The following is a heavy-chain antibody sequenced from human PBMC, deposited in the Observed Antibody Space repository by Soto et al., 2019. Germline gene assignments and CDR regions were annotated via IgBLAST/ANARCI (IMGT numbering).Heavy chain of an antibody. CDR3: ARNRGYSQGG. D-gene: IGHD5-18*01. CDR1: GDSINGNY. Sequence: QVQLQESGPGLVKPSGTLSLTCTVSGDSINGNYWSWVRQPPGKGPEWIGEIYDSGTTYYNPSLNSRATISLDKSKNQFSMNLNSVTAAAAAVYYGARNRGYSQGGWGPGTLVTVSS. V-gene: IGHV4-4*02. CDR2: IYDSGTT. J-gene: IGHJ4*02.